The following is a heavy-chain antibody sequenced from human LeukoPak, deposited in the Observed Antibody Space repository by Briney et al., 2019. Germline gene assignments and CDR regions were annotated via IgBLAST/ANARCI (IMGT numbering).Heavy chain of an antibody. CDR1: GGTFSSYA. D-gene: IGHD6-19*01. CDR3: ARDPSSAVAGTSFDY. Sequence: SVKVSCKASGGTFSSYAISWVRQAPGQGLEWMGGIIPIFGTANYAQKFQGRVTMTTDTSTSTAYMELRSLRSDDTAVYYCARDPSSAVAGTSFDYWGQGTLVTVSS. CDR2: IIPIFGTA. V-gene: IGHV1-69*05. J-gene: IGHJ4*02.